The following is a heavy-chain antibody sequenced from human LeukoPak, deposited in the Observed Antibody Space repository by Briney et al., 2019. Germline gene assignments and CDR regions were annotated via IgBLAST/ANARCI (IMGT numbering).Heavy chain of an antibody. V-gene: IGHV3-21*01. D-gene: IGHD3/OR15-3a*01. J-gene: IGHJ4*02. CDR2: ISSSSTYI. Sequence: GGSLRLSCAASGFTFSSYSLNWVRQAPGEGLEWVSSISSSSTYIYYAGSVKGRLTISRDNAKNSLYLQMNSLRAEDTAVYYCARGMSFGTAENFDYWGQGTLVTVSS. CDR1: GFTFSSYS. CDR3: ARGMSFGTAENFDY.